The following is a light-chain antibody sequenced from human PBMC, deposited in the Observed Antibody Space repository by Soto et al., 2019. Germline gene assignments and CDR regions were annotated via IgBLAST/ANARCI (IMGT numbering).Light chain of an antibody. CDR1: QSVGSS. J-gene: IGKJ2*01. CDR2: GAS. Sequence: ELVMTQSPATLSVSPGERASLSCRASQSVGSSLAWYQQTAGQDPSLLIYGASNRATGVPARFSGSGSGTEFTLTISSLQPEDFAVYSCQQYTNCPYTFGQGTKLEIK. V-gene: IGKV3-15*01. CDR3: QQYTNCPYT.